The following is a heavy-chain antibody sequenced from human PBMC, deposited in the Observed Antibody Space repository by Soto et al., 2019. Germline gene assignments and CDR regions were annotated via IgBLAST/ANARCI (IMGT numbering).Heavy chain of an antibody. Sequence: VKVTCKASGYTFTNYGISWVRQAPGQGLEWMGWISAYNGNTNYAQKLQGRVTMTTDTSTSTAYMELRSLRSDDTAVYYCAREGYSYGYYYGMDFWGQGTTVTVSS. D-gene: IGHD5-18*01. V-gene: IGHV1-18*04. J-gene: IGHJ6*02. CDR2: ISAYNGNT. CDR1: GYTFTNYG. CDR3: AREGYSYGYYYGMDF.